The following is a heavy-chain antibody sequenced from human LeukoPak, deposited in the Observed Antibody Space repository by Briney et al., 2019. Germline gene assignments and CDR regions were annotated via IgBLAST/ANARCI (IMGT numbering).Heavy chain of an antibody. Sequence: GGSLRLSCAASGFTFSSYAMSWVRQAPGKGLEWVSAISGSGGSTYYADSVKGRFTISRDNSKNTLYLQMNSLRAEDTAVYYCAKAVSPYCSGGSCYGRDWGQGTLVTVSS. CDR2: ISGSGGST. D-gene: IGHD2-15*01. CDR1: GFTFSSYA. J-gene: IGHJ4*02. V-gene: IGHV3-23*01. CDR3: AKAVSPYCSGGSCYGRD.